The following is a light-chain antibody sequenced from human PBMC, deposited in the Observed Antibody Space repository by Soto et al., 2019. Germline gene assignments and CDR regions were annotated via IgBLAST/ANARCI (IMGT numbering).Light chain of an antibody. CDR2: DAS. Sequence: DMVLTQSPATLSLSPGQRATLSCRASQSVSSHLAWYQQKPGQAPRLLIYDASNRATGIPARFSGSGSGTDFTLTISSLEPEDFAVYYCQQRSNWPGITFGQGTRLEI. J-gene: IGKJ5*01. CDR1: QSVSSH. V-gene: IGKV3-11*01. CDR3: QQRSNWPGIT.